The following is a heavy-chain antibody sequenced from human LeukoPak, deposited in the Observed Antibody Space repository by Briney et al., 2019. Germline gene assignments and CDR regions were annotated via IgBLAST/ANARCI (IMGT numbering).Heavy chain of an antibody. V-gene: IGHV3-23*01. D-gene: IGHD3-10*01. CDR2: LSGGGTSST. CDR1: GFTFTNYA. J-gene: IGHJ4*02. CDR3: AKEAGSTTGTN. Sequence: GGSLRLSCAVSGFTFTNYAMSWVRQAPWKGLEWVSTLSGGGTSSTYYADSVKGRFTISRDNSQNMLHLQMNSLRADDTAVYYCAKEAGSTTGTNWGQGTLVTVSS.